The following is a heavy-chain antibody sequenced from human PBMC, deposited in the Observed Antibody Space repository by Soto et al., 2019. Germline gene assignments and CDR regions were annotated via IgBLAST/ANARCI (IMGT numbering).Heavy chain of an antibody. V-gene: IGHV3-33*01. CDR3: ATGLRSVLDY. CDR2: ISSDEKIK. Sequence: VGSLRLSCVASGFIFSNFGMHWVRQAPGKGLEWVAVISSDEKIKQYADSVRGRFAISRDNSKNTLYLQMTSLRAEDTAIYYCATGLRSVLDYWGQGTLVTVSS. J-gene: IGHJ4*02. CDR1: GFIFSNFG.